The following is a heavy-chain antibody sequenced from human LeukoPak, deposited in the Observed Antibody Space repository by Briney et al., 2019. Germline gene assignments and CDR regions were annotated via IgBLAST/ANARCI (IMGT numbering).Heavy chain of an antibody. CDR3: ARGYGSGGSCYVHTSDAFDI. D-gene: IGHD2-15*01. J-gene: IGHJ3*02. CDR1: GGSISSSY. V-gene: IGHV4-59*01. Sequence: SETLSLTCSVYGGSISSSYWGWIRQPPGKGLEWIGYIYYSGTTNYHPLHNSVVITSVDTSKNHYSLKLSSVTAEDTAVYYCARGYGSGGSCYVHTSDAFDIWGQGTMVTVSS. CDR2: IYYSGTT.